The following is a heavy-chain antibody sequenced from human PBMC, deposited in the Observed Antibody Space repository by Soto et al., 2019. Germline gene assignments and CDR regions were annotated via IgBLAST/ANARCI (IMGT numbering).Heavy chain of an antibody. CDR1: GFRFSSSW. D-gene: IGHD3-16*01. Sequence: EVQLVESGGGLVQPGGSLRLSCAGSGFRFSSSWMSWIRQAPGKGLEWVAHINQGGSQKYYVDSAKGRFTISRDNAKTLLYLQMNNLRAEDTATYYCASWADAADEDYFHHWGQGTLVTVSS. CDR2: INQGGSQK. CDR3: ASWADAADEDYFHH. V-gene: IGHV3-7*03. J-gene: IGHJ1*01.